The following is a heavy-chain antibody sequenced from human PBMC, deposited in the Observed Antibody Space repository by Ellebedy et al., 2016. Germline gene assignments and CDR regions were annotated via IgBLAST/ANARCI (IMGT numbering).Heavy chain of an antibody. CDR2: ISPYDGRT. Sequence: ASVKVSCKASGYTFTSYGITWVRQAPGQGLEWMGWISPYDGRTNYAQKLQGRVTMITDTSTSTVYMELRSLRSDDTAVYYCARDLVGATPVDYWGQGTLVTVSS. CDR3: ARDLVGATPVDY. J-gene: IGHJ4*02. CDR1: GYTFTSYG. D-gene: IGHD1-26*01. V-gene: IGHV1-18*01.